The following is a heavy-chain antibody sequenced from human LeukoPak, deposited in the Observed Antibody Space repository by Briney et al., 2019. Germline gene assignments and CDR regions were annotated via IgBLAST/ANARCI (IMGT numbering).Heavy chain of an antibody. V-gene: IGHV5-51*01. D-gene: IGHD6-19*01. CDR3: ARRGSSGWHFYYFDY. Sequence: GESLKISCKGSGYSFTGYWIGWVRQMPGKGLEWMGIIYPGDSDTRYSPSFQGQVTVSVDKFISTAYLQWSSLKASDTAMYYCARRGSSGWHFYYFDYWGQGTLVTVSS. CDR1: GYSFTGYW. J-gene: IGHJ4*02. CDR2: IYPGDSDT.